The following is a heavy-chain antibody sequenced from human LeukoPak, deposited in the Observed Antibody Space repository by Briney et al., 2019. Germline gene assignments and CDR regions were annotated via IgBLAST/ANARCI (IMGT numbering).Heavy chain of an antibody. CDR1: GESFSGYF. V-gene: IGHV4-34*01. CDR2: INHSGII. J-gene: IGHJ4*02. D-gene: IGHD6-25*01. CDR3: ARAPGTAAIDY. Sequence: SETLSLTCAVYGESFSGYFWTWIRQPPGKGLEWIGEINHSGIINYNPFLKSRVTISVDTSKNQFSLKVTSLTAADTAVYYCARAPGTAAIDYWGQGTLVTVSS.